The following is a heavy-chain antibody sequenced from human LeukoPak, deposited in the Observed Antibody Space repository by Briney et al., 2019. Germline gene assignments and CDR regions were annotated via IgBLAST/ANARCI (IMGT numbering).Heavy chain of an antibody. CDR3: ARGGAADY. D-gene: IGHD1-26*01. CDR1: GFTFSSYE. J-gene: IGHJ4*02. CDR2: ISNTGTTI. Sequence: GGSLRLSCAASGFTFSSYEMNWVRQAPGKGLEWVSYISNTGTTIYYAYSVKGRFTISRDNAKNSLYLQMNSLRAEDTAAYYCARGGAADYWGQGTLVTVSS. V-gene: IGHV3-48*03.